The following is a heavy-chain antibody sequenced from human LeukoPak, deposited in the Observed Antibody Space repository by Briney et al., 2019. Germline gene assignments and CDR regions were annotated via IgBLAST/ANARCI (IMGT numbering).Heavy chain of an antibody. V-gene: IGHV3-30*18. CDR1: GFTFSSYG. Sequence: PGGSLRLSCAASGFTFSSYGMHWLRQAPGKGLEGVAVISYDGSNKYYADSVKGRFTISRDNSKNTLYLQMNSLRAEDTAVYYCAKDAVTTDYYYMDVWGKGTTVTVSS. J-gene: IGHJ6*03. CDR2: ISYDGSNK. D-gene: IGHD4-11*01. CDR3: AKDAVTTDYYYMDV.